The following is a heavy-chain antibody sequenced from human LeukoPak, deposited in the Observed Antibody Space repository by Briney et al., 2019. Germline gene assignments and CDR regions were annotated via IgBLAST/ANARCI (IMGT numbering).Heavy chain of an antibody. CDR2: ISSSSSYI. CDR1: GFTFSSYS. J-gene: IGHJ4*02. V-gene: IGHV3-21*01. CDR3: ARGYLADYYFDY. D-gene: IGHD3-3*01. Sequence: PGGSLRLPCAASGFTFSSYSMNWVRQAPGKGLEWVSSISSSSSYIYYADSVKGRFTISRDNAKNSLYLQMNSLRAEDTAVYYCARGYLADYYFDYWGQGTLVTVSS.